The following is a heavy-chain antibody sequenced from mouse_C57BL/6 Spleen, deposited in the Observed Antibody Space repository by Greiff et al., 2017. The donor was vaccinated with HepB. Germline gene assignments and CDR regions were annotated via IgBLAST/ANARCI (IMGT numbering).Heavy chain of an antibody. Sequence: EVQLQQSGPVLVKPGASVKMSCKASGYTFTDYYMNWVKQSHGKSLEWIGVINPYNGGTSYNQKFKGKATLTVDKSSSTAYMELNSLTSEDSAVYYCARYCTTVVGDYAMDYWGQGTSVTVSS. D-gene: IGHD1-1*01. V-gene: IGHV1-19*01. J-gene: IGHJ4*01. CDR3: ARYCTTVVGDYAMDY. CDR2: INPYNGGT. CDR1: GYTFTDYY.